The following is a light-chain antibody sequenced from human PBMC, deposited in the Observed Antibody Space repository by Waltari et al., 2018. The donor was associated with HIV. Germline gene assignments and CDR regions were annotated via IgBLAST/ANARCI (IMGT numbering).Light chain of an antibody. Sequence: QSVLSHPPSVSGAPGKRVTTACPGGSPKIGAGYVDNWYRKFPGTAPKLLIYDTKKRPSGVPDRFSGSKSGTSASLAITGLQAEDEADYYCQSFDSSLSAVIFGGGTKLTVL. CDR2: DTK. J-gene: IGLJ2*01. CDR3: QSFDSSLSAVI. V-gene: IGLV1-40*01. CDR1: SPKIGAGYV.